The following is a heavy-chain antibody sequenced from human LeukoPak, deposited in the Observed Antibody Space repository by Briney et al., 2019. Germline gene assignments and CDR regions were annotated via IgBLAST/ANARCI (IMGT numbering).Heavy chain of an antibody. CDR2: ISGSDDNT. CDR1: GFIFSNYA. Sequence: GGSLRLSCAASGFIFSNYAMSWVRQAPGEGLEWVSAISGSDDNTYYADSVKGRFTISRDNSKNTLYLQMNSLRVEDTAIYYCAKGRGYCTGGSCYSDYWGQGTLVTVSS. J-gene: IGHJ4*02. D-gene: IGHD2-15*01. CDR3: AKGRGYCTGGSCYSDY. V-gene: IGHV3-23*01.